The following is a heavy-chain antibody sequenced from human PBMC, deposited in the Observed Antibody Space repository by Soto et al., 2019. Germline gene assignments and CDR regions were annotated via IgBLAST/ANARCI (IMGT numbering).Heavy chain of an antibody. CDR3: ATTPYGDPYYFDY. CDR2: IYYSGST. J-gene: IGHJ4*02. Sequence: WTWIRQHPGKGLEWIGYIYYSGSTYYNPSLKSRITISVDTSKNQFSLELTSVTAADTAAYHCATTPYGDPYYFDYWGQGTLVTVSS. D-gene: IGHD4-17*01. V-gene: IGHV4-31*02.